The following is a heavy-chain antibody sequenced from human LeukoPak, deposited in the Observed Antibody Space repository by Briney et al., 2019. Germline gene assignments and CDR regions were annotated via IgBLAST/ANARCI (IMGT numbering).Heavy chain of an antibody. CDR3: AKDGSGIAYDEIGYLDS. CDR1: GFSFSDYG. V-gene: IGHV3-30*02. D-gene: IGHD1-1*01. CDR2: IRYDGSQE. J-gene: IGHJ4*02. Sequence: GGSLRLSCAASGFSFSDYGMHWVRQAPGKGLEWLSFIRYDGSQEFYAESAKGRATISRDNSLNTLSLQMNSLREEDTAVYYCAKDGSGIAYDEIGYLDSWGQGILVTVSS.